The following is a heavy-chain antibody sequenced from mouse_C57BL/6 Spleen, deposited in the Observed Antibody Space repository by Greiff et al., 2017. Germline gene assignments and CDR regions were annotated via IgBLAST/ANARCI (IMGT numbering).Heavy chain of an antibody. CDR1: GYSITSGYY. CDR3: ANYGSGDYFDY. CDR2: ISYDGSN. J-gene: IGHJ2*01. V-gene: IGHV3-6*01. Sequence: EVQLQESGPGLVKPSQSLSLTCSVTGYSITSGYYWNWIRQFPGNKLEWMGYISYDGSNNYNPSLKNRISITRDTSKNQFFLKLNSVTTEDTATYYCANYGSGDYFDYWGQGTTLTVSS. D-gene: IGHD1-1*01.